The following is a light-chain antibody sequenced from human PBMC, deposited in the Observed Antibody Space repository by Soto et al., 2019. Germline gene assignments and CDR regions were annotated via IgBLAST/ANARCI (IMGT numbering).Light chain of an antibody. J-gene: IGKJ2*01. CDR2: AAS. CDR1: QSIITY. V-gene: IGKV1-39*01. Sequence: DIQMTQSPSSLSASVGDRVTVTCRASQSIITYLNWYQQKPGKAPNLLISAASSLQSGVPSRFSGSGSGTDFTLTISSLQPEDFATYYCQQSYSTPRTFGQGTKLEIK. CDR3: QQSYSTPRT.